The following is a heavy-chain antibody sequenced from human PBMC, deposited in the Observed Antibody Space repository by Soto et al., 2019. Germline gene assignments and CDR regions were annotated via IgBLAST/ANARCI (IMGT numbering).Heavy chain of an antibody. Sequence: EVQLVESGGGLIQPGGSLRLSCAASGFTVSSNYMSWVRQAPGKGLEWVSVIYSGGSTYYADSVKGRFTISRDNSKNTVSLQMKSLRAEDTAVYYCAGALWFVELWTSYGMDVWGQGTTVTVSS. V-gene: IGHV3-53*01. CDR1: GFTVSSNY. CDR2: IYSGGST. J-gene: IGHJ6*02. D-gene: IGHD3-10*01. CDR3: AGALWFVELWTSYGMDV.